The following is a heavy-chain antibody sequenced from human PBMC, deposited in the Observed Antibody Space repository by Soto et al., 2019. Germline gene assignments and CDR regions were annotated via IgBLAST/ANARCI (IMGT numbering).Heavy chain of an antibody. CDR2: INPYNVNT. CDR1: GYTFTIYG. D-gene: IGHD1-26*01. J-gene: IGHJ4*02. V-gene: IGHV1-18*01. Sequence: GASVKVSCKASGYTFTIYGITWVRQAPGQGLEWMGWINPYNVNTNYAQKLQGRVTMTTETSTSTAYMELRSLRSGDTAVYYCARGGGNYYLSFDYWGQGTLVTVPS. CDR3: ARGGGNYYLSFDY.